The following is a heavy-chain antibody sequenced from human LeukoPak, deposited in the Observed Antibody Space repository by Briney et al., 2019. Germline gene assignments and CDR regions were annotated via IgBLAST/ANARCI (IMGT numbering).Heavy chain of an antibody. CDR3: AKGYSYGHF. D-gene: IGHD5-18*01. Sequence: GGSLRLSCAASGFTFNDYYMSWIRQAPGQGLEWLSYISSSSTYTNYADSVKGRFSISRDNAKNSVYLQMNSLRAEDTAVYYCAKGYSYGHFWGQGTLVTVSS. CDR2: ISSSSTYT. CDR1: GFTFNDYY. V-gene: IGHV3-11*03. J-gene: IGHJ4*02.